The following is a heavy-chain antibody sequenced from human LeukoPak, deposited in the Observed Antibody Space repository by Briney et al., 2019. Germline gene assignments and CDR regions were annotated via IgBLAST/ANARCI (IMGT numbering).Heavy chain of an antibody. CDR1: GYSISSGYY. Sequence: SETLSLTCAVSGYSISSGYYWGWIQQPPGKGLEWIGSIYHSGSTYYNPSLKSQVTISVDTSKNQFSLKLSSVTAADTAVYYCATYSSGYSTFDYWGQGTLVTVSS. CDR2: IYHSGST. J-gene: IGHJ4*02. D-gene: IGHD3-22*01. V-gene: IGHV4-38-2*01. CDR3: ATYSSGYSTFDY.